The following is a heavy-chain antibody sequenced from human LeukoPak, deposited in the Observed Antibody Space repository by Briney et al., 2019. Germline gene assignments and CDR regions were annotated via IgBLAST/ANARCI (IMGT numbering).Heavy chain of an antibody. J-gene: IGHJ6*04. D-gene: IGHD1-1*01. Sequence: GGSLRLSCAASGFTFSSYEMNWVRQAPGKGLEWVSYISSSGSTIYYADSVKGRFTISRDNAKNSLYLQMNSLRAEDTAVYYCASFYRPATWNDEYYYGMDVWGKGTTVTVSS. V-gene: IGHV3-48*03. CDR1: GFTFSSYE. CDR3: ASFYRPATWNDEYYYGMDV. CDR2: ISSSGSTI.